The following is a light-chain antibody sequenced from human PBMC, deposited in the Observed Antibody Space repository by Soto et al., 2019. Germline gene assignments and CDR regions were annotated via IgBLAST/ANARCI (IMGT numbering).Light chain of an antibody. J-gene: IGKJ1*01. CDR1: QSISGW. V-gene: IGKV1-5*01. CDR2: DAS. CDR3: QEYNTYSRT. Sequence: DIQMTQSPSTLSVSVGDRVTITCRASQSISGWLAWYQQKPGKAPWPLIYDASRLESGVPSRFSGSGSRTEFTLTISSLQPDDFGTYYCQEYNTYSRTFGQGTKVEIK.